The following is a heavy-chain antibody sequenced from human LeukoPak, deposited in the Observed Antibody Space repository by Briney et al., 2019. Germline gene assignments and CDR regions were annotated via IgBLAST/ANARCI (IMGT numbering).Heavy chain of an antibody. Sequence: PSETLSLTCAVYGGSFSGYYWSWIRQPPGKGLEWIGEINHSGSTNYNPSLKRRITISVDTSKNQFSLKLSSVTAADTAVYYCARRRYNWNYGLYYFDYWGQGTLVTVSS. CDR3: ARRRYNWNYGLYYFDY. CDR2: INHSGST. V-gene: IGHV4-34*01. D-gene: IGHD1-7*01. J-gene: IGHJ4*02. CDR1: GGSFSGYY.